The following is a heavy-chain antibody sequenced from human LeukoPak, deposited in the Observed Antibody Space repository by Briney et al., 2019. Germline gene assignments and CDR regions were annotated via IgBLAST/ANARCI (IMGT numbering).Heavy chain of an antibody. D-gene: IGHD1-7*01. CDR3: ARQLHRTWFDP. Sequence: SQTLSLTCAVSGGSISSGGYSWSWIRQPPGKGLEWIGYIYHSGSTYYNPSLKSRVTISVDRSKNQFSLKLSSVTAADTAVYYCARQLHRTWFDPWGQGTLVTVSS. CDR2: IYHSGST. CDR1: GGSISSGGYS. J-gene: IGHJ5*02. V-gene: IGHV4-30-2*01.